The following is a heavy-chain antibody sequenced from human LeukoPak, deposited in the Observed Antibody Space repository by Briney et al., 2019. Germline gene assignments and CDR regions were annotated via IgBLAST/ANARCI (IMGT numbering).Heavy chain of an antibody. Sequence: PGGSLRLSCTASGITFGDYGVSWFRQAPGKGLEWIGFIRSKVYGGTTEDAASVRGRFTLSRDDSKNTVYLEMNTLRAEDTAVYYCSTDYWRLGFDFWGQGTLVIVSS. CDR2: IRSKVYGGTT. J-gene: IGHJ4*02. CDR3: STDYWRLGFDF. CDR1: GITFGDYG. D-gene: IGHD1-1*01. V-gene: IGHV3-49*03.